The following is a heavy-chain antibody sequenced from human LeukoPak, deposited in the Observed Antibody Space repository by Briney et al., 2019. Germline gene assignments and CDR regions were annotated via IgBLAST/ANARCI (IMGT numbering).Heavy chain of an antibody. Sequence: PGGSLRLSCAASGFTFSSYSMNWVRQAPGKGLEWVSSISSSSSYIYYADSVKGRFTISRDNAKNSLYLQMNSLRSEDTAVYYCARGGYCSGGSCSLDAFDIWGQGTMVTVSS. CDR3: ARGGYCSGGSCSLDAFDI. CDR2: ISSSSSYI. J-gene: IGHJ3*02. CDR1: GFTFSSYS. V-gene: IGHV3-21*04. D-gene: IGHD2-15*01.